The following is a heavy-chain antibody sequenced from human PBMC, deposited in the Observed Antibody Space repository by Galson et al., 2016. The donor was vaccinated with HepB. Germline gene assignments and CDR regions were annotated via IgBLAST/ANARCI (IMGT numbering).Heavy chain of an antibody. CDR2: ISASGGSK. CDR3: AKDRLSGHGDYSWGIFDI. D-gene: IGHD4-17*01. Sequence: SLRLSCAGSGLSLSPYAPRWGRQAPGKGLEWVSGISASGGSKTYADSVRGRFIISRDNSNNKLFLQMNSLTTEDTAIYFCAKDRLSGHGDYSWGIFDIWGRGTEVTVSS. V-gene: IGHV3-23*01. J-gene: IGHJ3*02. CDR1: GLSLSPYA.